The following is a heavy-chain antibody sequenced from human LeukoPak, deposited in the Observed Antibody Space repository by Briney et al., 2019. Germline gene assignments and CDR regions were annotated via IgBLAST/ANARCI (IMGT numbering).Heavy chain of an antibody. Sequence: ASVKVSCMASGYTFTSYAMHWVRQAPGQRLEWMGWINAGIGNTKYSEKFQGRVTITRDTSASTAYMELSSLRSEDTAVYYCASDLEVAATPTFDYWGQGTLVTVSS. J-gene: IGHJ4*02. CDR1: GYTFTSYA. D-gene: IGHD2-15*01. CDR2: INAGIGNT. CDR3: ASDLEVAATPTFDY. V-gene: IGHV1-3*01.